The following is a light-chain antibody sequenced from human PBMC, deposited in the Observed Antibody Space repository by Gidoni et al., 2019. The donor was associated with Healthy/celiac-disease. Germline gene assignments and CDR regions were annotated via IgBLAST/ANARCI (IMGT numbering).Light chain of an antibody. Sequence: ITCRASQSISSYLNWYQQKPGKAPKLLIYAASSLQSGVPARFSGSGSGTDFTLTISSLQPEDFATYYCHQSYSTPRTFGQGTKVEIK. CDR2: AAS. V-gene: IGKV1-39*01. CDR3: HQSYSTPRT. CDR1: QSISSY. J-gene: IGKJ1*01.